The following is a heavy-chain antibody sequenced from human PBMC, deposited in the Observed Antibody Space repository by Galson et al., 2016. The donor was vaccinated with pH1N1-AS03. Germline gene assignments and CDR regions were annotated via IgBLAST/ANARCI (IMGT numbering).Heavy chain of an antibody. CDR1: GFTLRTYD. J-gene: IGHJ4*02. D-gene: IGHD3-3*01. CDR3: VRGSGYYFDS. V-gene: IGHV3-33*01. Sequence: SLRLSCAASGFTLRTYDMHWVRQAPGKGLEWVGINRYYGSSEYYGDSMKGRISISRDNSQNTISLQMNSLRVEDTAVHYCVRGSGYYFDSWGQGTLVIASS. CDR2: NRYYGSSE.